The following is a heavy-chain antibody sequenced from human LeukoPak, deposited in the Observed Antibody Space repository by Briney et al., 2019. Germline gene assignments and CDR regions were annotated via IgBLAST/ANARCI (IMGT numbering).Heavy chain of an antibody. CDR1: GLTFSTAW. CDR3: TTEPYYPGSGSLDS. CDR2: IKSKTAGGTA. V-gene: IGHV3-15*01. Sequence: PGGSLRLSCAASGLTFSTAWMSWVRQAPGKGLEWVGRIKSKTAGGTADYAAPMKGRFTISRDDSKNTLYLQMNSLKTEDTAVYYCTTEPYYPGSGSLDSWGQGTLVAVSS. D-gene: IGHD3-10*01. J-gene: IGHJ4*02.